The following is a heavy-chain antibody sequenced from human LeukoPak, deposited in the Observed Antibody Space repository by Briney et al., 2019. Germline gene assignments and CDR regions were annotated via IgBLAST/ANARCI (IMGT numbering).Heavy chain of an antibody. D-gene: IGHD6-13*01. CDR1: GYTFTSYG. CDR2: ISAYNGNT. V-gene: IGHV1-18*01. CDR3: ARGKGYSSSWYLAY. Sequence: ASVXXXCKASGYTFTSYGXSWVRQXPXQGXEWMGWISAYNGNTNYAQKLQGRVTMTTDTSTSTAYMELRSLRSDDPAVYYCARGKGYSSSWYLAYWGQGTLVTVSS. J-gene: IGHJ4*02.